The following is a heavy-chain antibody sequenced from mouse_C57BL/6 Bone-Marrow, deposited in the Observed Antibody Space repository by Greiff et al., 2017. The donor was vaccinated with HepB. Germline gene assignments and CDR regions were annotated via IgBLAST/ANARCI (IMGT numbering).Heavy chain of an antibody. Sequence: VQLHQSGAELVNPGASVKLSCKASGYTFTEYTIHWVKQRSGQGLEWIGWFYPGSGSIKYNEKFKDKATLTADKSSSTVYMALSRLTSEDSAVYFGARHEFYYYGGRDYFDDWGQGTTLTVSS. CDR2: FYPGSGSI. J-gene: IGHJ2*01. V-gene: IGHV1-62-2*01. CDR1: GYTFTEYT. CDR3: ARHEFYYYGGRDYFDD. D-gene: IGHD1-1*01.